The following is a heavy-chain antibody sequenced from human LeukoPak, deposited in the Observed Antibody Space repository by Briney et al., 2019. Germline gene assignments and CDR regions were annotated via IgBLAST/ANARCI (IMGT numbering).Heavy chain of an antibody. CDR3: AMDLSSSNWNNFDY. J-gene: IGHJ4*02. CDR2: LYSGGNT. D-gene: IGHD1/OR15-1a*01. Sequence: PGGSLRLSCAASGFTLSSYSMSWVRQAPGKGLEWVSFLYSGGNTYYADSVKGRFTISRDNSKNTLHLQMNSLRAEDTAVYYCAMDLSSSNWNNFDYWGQGTLVTVSS. CDR1: GFTLSSYS. V-gene: IGHV3-53*01.